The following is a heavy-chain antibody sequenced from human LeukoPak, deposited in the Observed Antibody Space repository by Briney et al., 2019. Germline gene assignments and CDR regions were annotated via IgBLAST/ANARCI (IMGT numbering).Heavy chain of an antibody. J-gene: IGHJ5*02. V-gene: IGHV1-18*01. CDR1: GYTFTSYG. D-gene: IGHD1-26*01. CDR2: ISAYNGNT. CDR3: ARGSLVGADNWFDP. Sequence: ASVKVSCKASGYTFTSYGISWVRQAPGQGLEWMGWISAYNGNTNYAQKFQGWVTVTRDTSISTAYMELRSLRSDDTAVYYCARGSLVGADNWFDPWGQGTLVTVSS.